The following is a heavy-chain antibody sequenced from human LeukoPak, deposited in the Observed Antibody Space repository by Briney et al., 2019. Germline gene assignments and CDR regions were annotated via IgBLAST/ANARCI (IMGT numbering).Heavy chain of an antibody. V-gene: IGHV4-34*01. CDR1: GGSFSGYY. CDR3: ARGGSRLTTAGDLDY. Sequence: KPSETLSLTCAVYGGSFSGYYWSWIRQPPGKGLEWIGEINHSGSTNYNPSLKSRVTISVDTSRNQFSLRLSSVTAADTAVYYCARGGSRLTTAGDLDYWGQGTLVTVSS. D-gene: IGHD1-26*01. CDR2: INHSGST. J-gene: IGHJ4*02.